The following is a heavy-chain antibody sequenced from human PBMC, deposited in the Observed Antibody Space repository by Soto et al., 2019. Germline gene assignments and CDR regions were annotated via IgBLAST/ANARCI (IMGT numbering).Heavy chain of an antibody. J-gene: IGHJ4*02. CDR2: INAGDGNT. D-gene: IGHD6-19*01. Sequence: QVQLVQSGAEVKRPGASVKVSCKASGYIFTNYAVHWVRQAPGQRLEWMGWINAGDGNTKYSWNFQGRVTFTRDTSASTAYMELSSLRSEDTAVYYCVRDGAVAGNINFDFWGRGTLVTVSS. V-gene: IGHV1-3*01. CDR1: GYIFTNYA. CDR3: VRDGAVAGNINFDF.